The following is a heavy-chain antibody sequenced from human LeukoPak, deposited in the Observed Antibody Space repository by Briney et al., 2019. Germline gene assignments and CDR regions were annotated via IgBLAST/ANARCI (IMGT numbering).Heavy chain of an antibody. V-gene: IGHV3-21*01. CDR1: GFTFSSYW. Sequence: PGGSLRLSCAASGFTFSSYWMHWVRQAPGKGLEWVSSISSSSSYEYYADSVKGRFTISRDNDKNSLYLQMNSLRAEDTAVYYCARDSPPFYGDYSRWAFDIWGQGTMVTVSS. J-gene: IGHJ3*02. CDR2: ISSSSSYE. CDR3: ARDSPPFYGDYSRWAFDI. D-gene: IGHD4-17*01.